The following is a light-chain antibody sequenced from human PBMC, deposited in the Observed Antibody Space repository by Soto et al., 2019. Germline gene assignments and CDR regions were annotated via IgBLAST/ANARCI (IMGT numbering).Light chain of an antibody. CDR1: SGHSTYA. CDR3: QTWATGILV. CDR2: LNSDGSP. V-gene: IGLV4-69*01. J-gene: IGLJ2*01. Sequence: QLVLTQSPSASASLGASVKLTCTLSSGHSTYAIAWHQQQPEKGPRYLMKLNSDGSPIKGDGIPNRFSGSSSGAERYLTISSLQSEDEADYYCQTWATGILVFGGGTQLTVL.